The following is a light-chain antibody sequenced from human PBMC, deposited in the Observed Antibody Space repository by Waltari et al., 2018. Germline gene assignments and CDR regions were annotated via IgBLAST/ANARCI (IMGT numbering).Light chain of an antibody. V-gene: IGLV2-23*02. CDR2: EVT. CDR3: CSFVGSRTSLYV. Sequence: QSALTQPASVSGSPGQSITISCTGTSSDVGSYNLVSWYQHHPGKAPKLIIYEVTKRPACVSNRFSGSKSGNTASLTISGLQAEDGTDYYCCSFVGSRTSLYVFGTGTKVSVL. J-gene: IGLJ1*01. CDR1: SSDVGSYNL.